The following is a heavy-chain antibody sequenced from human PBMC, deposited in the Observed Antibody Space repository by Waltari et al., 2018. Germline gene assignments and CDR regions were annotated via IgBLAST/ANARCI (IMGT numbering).Heavy chain of an antibody. CDR2: IYTSGST. V-gene: IGHV4-61*02. Sequence: QVQLQESGPGLVKPSQTLSLTCTVSGGSISSGSYYWSWIRQPAGKGLEWIGRIYTSGSTNYNPSLKSRVTISVDTSKNQFSLKLSAVTAADTAVYYCARQSLELRGPFDYWGQGTLVTVSS. CDR3: ARQSLELRGPFDY. J-gene: IGHJ4*02. D-gene: IGHD1-7*01. CDR1: GGSISSGSYY.